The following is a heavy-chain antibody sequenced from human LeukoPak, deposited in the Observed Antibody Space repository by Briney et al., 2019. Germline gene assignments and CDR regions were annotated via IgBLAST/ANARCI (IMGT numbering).Heavy chain of an antibody. J-gene: IGHJ4*02. V-gene: IGHV3-74*01. CDR3: VRDFRSADY. CDR1: GFIFKNFW. Sequence: PGGSLRLSCAASGFIFKNFWMHWVRQVPGKGLVWVSRINLGGVTTTYTNSVKGRFTISRDDAKNTLYLQMNSLRVEDTAVYYCVRDFRSADYWGQGTLVTVSS. CDR2: INLGGVTT.